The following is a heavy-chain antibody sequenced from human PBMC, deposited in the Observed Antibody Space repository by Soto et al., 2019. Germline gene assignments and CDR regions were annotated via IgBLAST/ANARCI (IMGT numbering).Heavy chain of an antibody. CDR2: ITGRASNT. D-gene: IGHD3-16*01. CDR3: AKSRDGARTYFDL. V-gene: IGHV3-23*01. Sequence: WLLQKTGKGLEWVSAITGRASNTYYPDSVKGQFTISRDNSNNTLFLQMDSLRADDTALYYCAKSRDGARTYFDLWGRGTLVTVSS. J-gene: IGHJ2*01.